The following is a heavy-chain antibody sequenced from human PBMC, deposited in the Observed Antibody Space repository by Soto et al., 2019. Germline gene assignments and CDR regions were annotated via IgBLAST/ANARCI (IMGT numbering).Heavy chain of an antibody. J-gene: IGHJ4*02. CDR2: IYYSGST. Sequence: SETLSLTCTVSGGSISSGDYYWSWIRQPPGKGLEWIGYIYYSGSTYYNPSLKSRVTISVDTSKNQFSLKLSSVTAADTAVYYCARSAAAGAFDYWGQGTLLTVSS. V-gene: IGHV4-30-4*01. CDR3: ARSAAAGAFDY. CDR1: GGSISSGDYY. D-gene: IGHD6-13*01.